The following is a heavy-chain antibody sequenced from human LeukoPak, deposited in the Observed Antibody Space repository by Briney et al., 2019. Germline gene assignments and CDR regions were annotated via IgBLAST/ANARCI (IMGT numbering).Heavy chain of an antibody. V-gene: IGHV4-61*02. D-gene: IGHD3-10*01. CDR1: GGSISSGNYY. CDR2: IYTSGST. J-gene: IGHJ4*02. CDR3: ARHTRYMVRGVDY. Sequence: SETLSLTCTVSGGSISSGNYYWSWIRQPAGKGLEWIGLIYTSGSTKYNPSLKSRVTISVDKSKNQFSLKLSSVTAADTAVYYCARHTRYMVRGVDYWGQGTLVTVSS.